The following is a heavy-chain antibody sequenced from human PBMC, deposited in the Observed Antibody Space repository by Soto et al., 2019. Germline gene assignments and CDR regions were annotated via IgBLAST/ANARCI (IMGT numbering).Heavy chain of an antibody. V-gene: IGHV1-58*01. CDR3: ARHRRRATVGATRIYYCYYGLDV. CDR2: IVVGSGNT. D-gene: IGHD1-26*01. CDR1: GFTFTSSA. Sequence: ASVTVSCKASGFTFTSSAVQWVRQARGQRLEWIGWIVVGSGNTNYAQKFQERVTITRDMSTSTAYMELSSLRSEDTAVYYCARHRRRATVGATRIYYCYYGLDVWGQGTTVTVSS. J-gene: IGHJ6*02.